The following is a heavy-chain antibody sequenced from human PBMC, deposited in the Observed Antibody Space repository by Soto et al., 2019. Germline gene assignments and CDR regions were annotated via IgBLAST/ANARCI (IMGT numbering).Heavy chain of an antibody. CDR2: ISGGGGST. D-gene: IGHD3-16*01. CDR1: GFTFSSYG. J-gene: IGHJ4*02. CDR3: AKVPVMSMLAHYYVC. Sequence: EVQLLESGGGLVQPGGSLRLSCAASGFTFSSYGMSWVRQAPGKGLEWVACISGGGGSTLYAAPVKGRFTISRDNSKYTIYLQMNRLGAEDTAVYYCAKVPVMSMLAHYYVCWGQGTLVTVSS. V-gene: IGHV3-23*01.